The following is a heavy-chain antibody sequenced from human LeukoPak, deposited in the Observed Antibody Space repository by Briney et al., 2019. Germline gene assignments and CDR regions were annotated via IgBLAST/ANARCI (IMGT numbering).Heavy chain of an antibody. CDR2: IYYSGST. CDR1: GGSVSSGSYY. V-gene: IGHV4-61*01. CDR3: ARDARYCSGGSCPGGYYYYGMDV. Sequence: NPSETLSLTRTVSGGSVSSGSYYWSWIRQPPGKGLEWIGYIYYSGSTNYNPSLKSRVTISVDTSKNQFSLKLSSVTAADTAVYYCARDARYCSGGSCPGGYYYYGMDVWGKGTTVTVSS. J-gene: IGHJ6*04. D-gene: IGHD2-15*01.